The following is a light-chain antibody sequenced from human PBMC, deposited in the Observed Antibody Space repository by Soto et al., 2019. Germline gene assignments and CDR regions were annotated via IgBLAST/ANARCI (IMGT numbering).Light chain of an antibody. J-gene: IGLJ7*01. Sequence: QPVLTQSPSASASLGASDKLTCTLSSGHSSYAIAWHQQQPEKGPRYLMKLNSDGSHSKGDGIPDRFSGSSSGAERYLTISSLQSEDEADYYCQTWGTGIHVFGGGTQLTVL. CDR1: SGHSSYA. V-gene: IGLV4-69*01. CDR2: LNSDGSH. CDR3: QTWGTGIHV.